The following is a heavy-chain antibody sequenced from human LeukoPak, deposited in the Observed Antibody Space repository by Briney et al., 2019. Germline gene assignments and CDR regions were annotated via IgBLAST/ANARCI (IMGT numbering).Heavy chain of an antibody. CDR2: ISWNGGSI. Sequence: PGGSLRLSCAASGFTFDDYAMHWVRQGPGKGLEWVSGISWNGGSIGYVDSVKGRFTISRDNAKNSLYLQMNSLRAEYTAVYYCAKDMSFDGDYGMDVWGQGTTVTVSS. CDR3: AKDMSFDGDYGMDV. J-gene: IGHJ6*02. V-gene: IGHV3-9*01. D-gene: IGHD3/OR15-3a*01. CDR1: GFTFDDYA.